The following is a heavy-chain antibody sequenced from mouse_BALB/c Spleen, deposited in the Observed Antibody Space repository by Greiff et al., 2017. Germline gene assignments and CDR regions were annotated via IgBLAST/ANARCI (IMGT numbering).Heavy chain of an antibody. CDR2: ISNGGGST. CDR3: ARDEDGNYGVWDYAMDY. J-gene: IGHJ4*01. CDR1: GFTFSSYT. V-gene: IGHV5-12-2*01. Sequence: DVMLVESGGGLVQPGGSLKLSCAASGFTFSSYTMSWVRQTPEKRLEWVAYISNGGGSTYYPDTVKGRFTISRDNAKNTLYLQMSSLKSEDTAMYYCARDEDGNYGVWDYAMDYWGQGTSVTVSS. D-gene: IGHD2-1*01.